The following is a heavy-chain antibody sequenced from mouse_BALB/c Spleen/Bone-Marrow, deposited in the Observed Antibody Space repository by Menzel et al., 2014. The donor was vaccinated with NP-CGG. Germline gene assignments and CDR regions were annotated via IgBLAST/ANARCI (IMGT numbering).Heavy chain of an antibody. J-gene: IGHJ2*01. CDR1: GFTFSSYG. CDR2: INSNGGST. V-gene: IGHV5-6-3*01. Sequence: EVQLQESGGGLVQPGGSLKLSCAASGFTFSSYGMSWVRQTPDKRLELAATINSNGGSTYYPDSVKGRFTISRDTAKNTLYLQMSSLKSEETAMYYCVGGNYGNYVDYFDFWGQGTTLTVSS. D-gene: IGHD2-1*01. CDR3: VGGNYGNYVDYFDF.